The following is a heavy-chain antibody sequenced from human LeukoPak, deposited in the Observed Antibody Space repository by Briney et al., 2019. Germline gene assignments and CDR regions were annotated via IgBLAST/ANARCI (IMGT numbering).Heavy chain of an antibody. CDR2: IKPDGSEK. CDR1: GFTFSTYW. J-gene: IGHJ4*02. Sequence: PGGSLRLSCAASGFTFSTYWMNWVRQAPGKGLEWVANIKPDGSEKYFVDSVKGRFTISRDNAKNSLYLQMNSLRAEDTAVHYCLRSGGYWGQGTPVTVSS. D-gene: IGHD1-26*01. CDR3: LRSGGY. V-gene: IGHV3-7*01.